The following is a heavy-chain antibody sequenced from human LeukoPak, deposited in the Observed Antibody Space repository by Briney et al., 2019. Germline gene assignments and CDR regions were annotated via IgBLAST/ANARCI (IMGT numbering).Heavy chain of an antibody. D-gene: IGHD3-22*01. CDR2: IIPIFGTA. CDR1: GGTFSSYA. J-gene: IGHJ4*02. Sequence: ASVKVSCKASGGTFSSYAISWVRQAPGQGLEWMGRIIPIFGTANYAQKFQGRVTITTGESTSTACMELSSLRSEDTAVYYCATYYYDSSGYYQLDYWGQGTLVTVSS. CDR3: ATYYYDSSGYYQLDY. V-gene: IGHV1-69*05.